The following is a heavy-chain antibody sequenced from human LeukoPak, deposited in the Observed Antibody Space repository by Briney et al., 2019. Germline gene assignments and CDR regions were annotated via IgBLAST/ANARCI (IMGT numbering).Heavy chain of an antibody. J-gene: IGHJ4*02. D-gene: IGHD5-24*01. Sequence: GGSLRLSCAASGFTVSSTYMSWVRQAPGKGLEWVGRIKSKTDGGTTDYAAPVKGRFTISRDDSKNTLYLQMNSLKTEDTAVYYCTTEMATIDGDFDYWGQGTLVTVSS. CDR2: IKSKTDGGTT. CDR1: GFTVSSTY. V-gene: IGHV3-15*01. CDR3: TTEMATIDGDFDY.